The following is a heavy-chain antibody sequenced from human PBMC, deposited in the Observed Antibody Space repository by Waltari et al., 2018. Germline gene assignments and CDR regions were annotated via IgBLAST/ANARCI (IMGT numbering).Heavy chain of an antibody. D-gene: IGHD2-15*01. V-gene: IGHV1-18*01. Sequence: QVQLVQSGVEVKTPGASVKVSCKAYGYSFDSYGISWVRQAPGQVLEWMGWLNPDHALGIYAQKFQGRVTITTDASTTTAHMELRSLGSDDTAVYYCARRSPYSGFDYWGQGTLVTVSS. J-gene: IGHJ4*02. CDR1: GYSFDSYG. CDR3: ARRSPYSGFDY. CDR2: LNPDHALG.